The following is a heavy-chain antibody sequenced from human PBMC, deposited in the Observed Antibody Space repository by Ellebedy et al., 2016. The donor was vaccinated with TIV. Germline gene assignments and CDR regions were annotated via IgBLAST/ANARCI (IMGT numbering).Heavy chain of an antibody. CDR2: IYYSGST. CDR1: GGAVSSGSYY. Sequence: SETLSLTXTVSGGAVSSGSYYWSWIRQPPGKGLEWIGYIYYSGSTNYNPSLKSRVTISVDTSKNQFSLKLSSVTAADTAVYYCARGDIVVVPAPRWFDPWGQGTLVTVSS. D-gene: IGHD2-2*01. J-gene: IGHJ5*02. V-gene: IGHV4-61*01. CDR3: ARGDIVVVPAPRWFDP.